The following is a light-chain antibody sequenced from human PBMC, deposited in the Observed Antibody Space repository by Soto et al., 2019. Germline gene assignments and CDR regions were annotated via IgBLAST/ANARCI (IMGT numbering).Light chain of an antibody. Sequence: ELVLTQSPGTLSLSPGERATLSCRASQSVSSSYLAWYQQKPGQAPRLLIYGASSRATGIPDRFSGSGSGTDFTLTISRLEPEDFAVYYCQQYGSSPPKTCGQGTKVDIK. CDR2: GAS. CDR3: QQYGSSPPKT. J-gene: IGKJ1*01. V-gene: IGKV3-20*01. CDR1: QSVSSSY.